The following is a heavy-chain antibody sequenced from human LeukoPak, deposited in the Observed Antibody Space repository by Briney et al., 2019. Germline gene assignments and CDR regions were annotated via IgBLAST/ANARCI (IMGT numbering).Heavy chain of an antibody. CDR2: ISGRGDGT. Sequence: GGALRLSFAASGFTFSSYAMSWVRQAPGEGLGWVSTISGRGDGTYYADSVKGRFTISRDNSKNTLYLQMNSLRAEDTAVYYCARITGTGAFDIWGQGTMVTVSS. CDR3: ARITGTGAFDI. D-gene: IGHD1-20*01. J-gene: IGHJ3*02. V-gene: IGHV3-23*01. CDR1: GFTFSSYA.